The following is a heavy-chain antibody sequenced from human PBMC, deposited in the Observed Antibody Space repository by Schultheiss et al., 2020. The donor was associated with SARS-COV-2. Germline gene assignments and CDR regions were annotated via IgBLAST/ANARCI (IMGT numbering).Heavy chain of an antibody. CDR2: ISYDGSNK. D-gene: IGHD6-13*01. CDR3: ASILTPYSSSWYRYY. CDR1: GFTFSSYG. Sequence: GGSLRLSCAASGFTFSSYGMHWVRQAPGKGLEWVAVISYDGSNKYYADSVKGRFTISRDNSKNTLYLQMNSLRAEDTAVYYCASILTPYSSSWYRYYWGQGTLVTVSS. V-gene: IGHV3-30*03. J-gene: IGHJ4*02.